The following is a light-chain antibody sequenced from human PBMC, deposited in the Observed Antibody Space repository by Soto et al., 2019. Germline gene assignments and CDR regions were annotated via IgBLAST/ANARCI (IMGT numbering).Light chain of an antibody. Sequence: ADRVTITCRASQSISSWLAWYQQKPGKAPKFLIYDASNLESGVPSRFSGSGSGTEFTLTISSLQPDDFATYYCQQYNSYPITFGQGTRLEIK. CDR2: DAS. J-gene: IGKJ5*01. V-gene: IGKV1-5*01. CDR1: QSISSW. CDR3: QQYNSYPIT.